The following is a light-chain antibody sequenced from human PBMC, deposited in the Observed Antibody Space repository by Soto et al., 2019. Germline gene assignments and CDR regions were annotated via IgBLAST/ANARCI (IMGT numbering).Light chain of an antibody. J-gene: IGKJ1*01. CDR1: QSISTY. Sequence: DIQMTQSPSSLSASVGDRVTITCRASQSISTYLNWYQQKPGKAPKVLMYDASTLESGVPSRFSASGSGTDFTLTINSLQPEDFATYYCQQTYSNSRAFGQGTKVEIK. V-gene: IGKV1-39*01. CDR2: DAS. CDR3: QQTYSNSRA.